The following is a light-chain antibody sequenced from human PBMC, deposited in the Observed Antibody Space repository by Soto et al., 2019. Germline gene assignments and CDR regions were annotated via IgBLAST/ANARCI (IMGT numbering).Light chain of an antibody. CDR1: SSDVGAFNY. Sequence: QSVLTQPASVSGSPGQSITISCTGTSSDVGAFNYVSWYLQYPGKAPKLMIYEVGNRPSGVSNRFSGSKSGNTASLTISGLQAEDEAEYYCCSYASGSIYVFGTGTKVTVL. CDR2: EVG. J-gene: IGLJ1*01. V-gene: IGLV2-14*01. CDR3: CSYASGSIYV.